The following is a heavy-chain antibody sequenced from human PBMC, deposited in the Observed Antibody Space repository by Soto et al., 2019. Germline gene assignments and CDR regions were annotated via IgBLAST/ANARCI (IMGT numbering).Heavy chain of an antibody. CDR1: GFNFSRCA. CDR3: AKGRSYYYYYGVDV. CDR2: IIDSGGST. V-gene: IGHV3-23*01. J-gene: IGHJ6*02. Sequence: GGSLRLSRAGPGFNFSRCAIGRVRPGPGKGLEWVSDIIDSGGSTYYADSVKGRFTISRDNSKSTLYLQMNGLRAEDTALYYCAKGRSYYYYYGVDVWGQGTTVTVSS.